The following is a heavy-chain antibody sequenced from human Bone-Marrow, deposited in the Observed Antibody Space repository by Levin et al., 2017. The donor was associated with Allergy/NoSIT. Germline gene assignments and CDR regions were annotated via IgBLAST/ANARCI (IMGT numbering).Heavy chain of an antibody. D-gene: IGHD2-2*01. Sequence: ASVKVSCKASGYTFTSYDINWVRQATGQGLEWMGWMNPNSGNTGYAQKFQGRVTMTRNTSISTAYMELSSLRSEDTAVYYCARQYLTRYCSSTSCKGGFDPWGQGTLVTVSS. CDR2: MNPNSGNT. J-gene: IGHJ5*02. CDR1: GYTFTSYD. CDR3: ARQYLTRYCSSTSCKGGFDP. V-gene: IGHV1-8*01.